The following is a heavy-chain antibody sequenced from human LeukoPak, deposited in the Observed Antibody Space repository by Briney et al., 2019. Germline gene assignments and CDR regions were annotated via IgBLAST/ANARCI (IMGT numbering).Heavy chain of an antibody. CDR1: GVSISSYY. CDR3: AREFYYYDSSGDNWFDP. D-gene: IGHD3-22*01. CDR2: IHSGGST. V-gene: IGHV4-4*07. Sequence: SETLSLTCAVSGVSISSYYWTWIRLPAGKGLEWIGRIHSGGSTNYNPSPKSRVTMSVDTSKNQFSLRLTSVTAADTAVYYCAREFYYYDSSGDNWFDPWGQGTLVTVSS. J-gene: IGHJ5*02.